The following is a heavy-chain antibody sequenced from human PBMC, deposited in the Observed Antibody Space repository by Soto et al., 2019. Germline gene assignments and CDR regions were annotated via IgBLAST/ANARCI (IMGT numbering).Heavy chain of an antibody. CDR2: IYHSGGS. CDR1: GDSISSTNW. D-gene: IGHD1-26*01. J-gene: IGHJ4*02. Sequence: QVQLQESGPGLVKPSQTLSLTCAVSGDSISSTNWYTWVRQPPGKGLEWIGEIYHSGGSNYSPSLRGRVNISADKSKNQFSLRLSSVTAADTAVYYCARVPRIVGATRFDCWGQGTPVTVSS. V-gene: IGHV4-4*02. CDR3: ARVPRIVGATRFDC.